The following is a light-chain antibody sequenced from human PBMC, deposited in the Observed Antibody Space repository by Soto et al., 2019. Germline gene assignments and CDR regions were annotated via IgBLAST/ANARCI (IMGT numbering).Light chain of an antibody. J-gene: IGKJ5*01. CDR1: QSVISS. CDR2: AAS. V-gene: IGKV3-15*01. Sequence: EIVLTQSPATLSLSPGERATLSCRASQSVISSGAWYQQNPGQASRLLIYAASTRATGIRARFGGSGSGTEFTLAINSLQSEDFAVYCCQQYNNWSFGQGTRLEIK. CDR3: QQYNNWS.